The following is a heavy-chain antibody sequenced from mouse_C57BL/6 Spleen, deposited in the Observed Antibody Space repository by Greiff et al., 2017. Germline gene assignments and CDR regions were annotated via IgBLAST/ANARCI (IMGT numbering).Heavy chain of an antibody. CDR2: INPSSGYT. J-gene: IGHJ2*01. CDR3: AIITTVVGFDY. Sequence: QVQLQQSGAELAKPGASVKLSCKASGYTFTSYWMHWVKQRPGQGLEWIGYINPSSGYTKYNQKFKDKATLTADKSSSTAYMQLSSLTSEDSAVYYCAIITTVVGFDYWGQGTTLTVSS. CDR1: GYTFTSYW. V-gene: IGHV1-7*01. D-gene: IGHD1-1*01.